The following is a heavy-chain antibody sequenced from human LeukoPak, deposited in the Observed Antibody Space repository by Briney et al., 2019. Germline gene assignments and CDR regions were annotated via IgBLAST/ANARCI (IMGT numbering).Heavy chain of an antibody. J-gene: IGHJ4*02. Sequence: GGSLRLSSAGSGFTFSSYSMNWVRQAPGKGLEWVTHISSSSSSIYYADSVKWRFTISRDNSKNSLYLQMNSLRAEDTAVYYCASGIDYWGQGTLVTVSS. CDR3: ASGIDY. V-gene: IGHV3-48*01. CDR2: ISSSSSSI. CDR1: GFTFSSYS.